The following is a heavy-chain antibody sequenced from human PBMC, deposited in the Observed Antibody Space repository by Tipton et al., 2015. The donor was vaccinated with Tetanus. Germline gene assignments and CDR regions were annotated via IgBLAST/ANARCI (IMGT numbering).Heavy chain of an antibody. Sequence: TLSLTCTVSGGSISSSSYYWGWIRQPPGKGLEWIGYVHHSGRTNKSPSLKSRVTLSIDKSKNQFSLRLTSVTAADTAVYYCARANNDYPKKGPFDYWGQGARVIVSS. D-gene: IGHD1-1*01. CDR3: ARANNDYPKKGPFDY. J-gene: IGHJ4*02. CDR1: GGSISSSSYY. CDR2: VHHSGRT. V-gene: IGHV4-61*05.